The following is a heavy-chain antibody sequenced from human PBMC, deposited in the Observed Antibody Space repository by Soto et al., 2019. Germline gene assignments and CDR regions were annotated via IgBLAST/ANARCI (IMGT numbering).Heavy chain of an antibody. V-gene: IGHV3-73*01. Sequence: GGSLRLSCAASGFTFSGSAMHWVRQASGKGLEWVGRIRSKANSYATAYAASVKGRFTISRDDSKNTAYLQMNSLKTEDTAVYYCTRPPIMYDSSGWYGEGFRYYYYGMDVWGQGTTVTVSS. J-gene: IGHJ6*02. CDR1: GFTFSGSA. CDR3: TRPPIMYDSSGWYGEGFRYYYYGMDV. D-gene: IGHD6-19*01. CDR2: IRSKANSYAT.